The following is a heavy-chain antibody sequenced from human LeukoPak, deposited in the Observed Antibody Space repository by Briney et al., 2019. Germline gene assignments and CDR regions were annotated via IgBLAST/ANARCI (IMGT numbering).Heavy chain of an antibody. CDR3: ARDVIAVVGSFDY. CDR2: IYYNGRT. D-gene: IGHD6-13*01. CDR1: GGSFSSGSYY. V-gene: IGHV4-61*01. Sequence: SETLSLTCTVSGGSFSSGSYYWSWTRQPPGKGLGWLWYIYYNGRTNYNPSLKSRVTISVDTSKNQFSLKLRSVTAADTAVYYCARDVIAVVGSFDYWGQGTLVTVSS. J-gene: IGHJ4*02.